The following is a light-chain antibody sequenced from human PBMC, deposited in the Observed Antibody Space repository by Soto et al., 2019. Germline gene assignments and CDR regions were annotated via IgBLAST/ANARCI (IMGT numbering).Light chain of an antibody. Sequence: QSVLTQPPSVSAAPGQKVTISCSGSSSNIGNNYVSWYQQLPGTAPKLLIYDNNKRPSGIPDRISGSKSGTSATLGITGLQTWDEADYYCATWDNSLSVVFGGGTKVTVL. CDR2: DNN. V-gene: IGLV1-51*01. J-gene: IGLJ2*01. CDR3: ATWDNSLSVV. CDR1: SSNIGNNY.